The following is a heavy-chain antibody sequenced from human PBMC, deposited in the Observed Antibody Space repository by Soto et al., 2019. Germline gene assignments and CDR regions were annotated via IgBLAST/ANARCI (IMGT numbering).Heavy chain of an antibody. Sequence: VASVKVSCKASGYTFTSYYMHWVRQAPGQGLEWMGIINPSGGSTSYAQKFQGRVTMTRDTSISTVYMELSRLKSDDTAVYYCARDRGNMVAIFHHYYGMDVWGQGTTVTVSS. CDR2: INPSGGST. CDR3: ARDRGNMVAIFHHYYGMDV. CDR1: GYTFTSYY. V-gene: IGHV1-46*01. D-gene: IGHD3-3*02. J-gene: IGHJ6*02.